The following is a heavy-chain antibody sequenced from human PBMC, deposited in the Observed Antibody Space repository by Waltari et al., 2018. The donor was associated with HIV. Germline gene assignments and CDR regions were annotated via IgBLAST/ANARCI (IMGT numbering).Heavy chain of an antibody. J-gene: IGHJ4*02. V-gene: IGHV3-30*18. D-gene: IGHD4-17*01. Sequence: QVQLVASGVGVVQTARSLRPSCAAYGFTFSSYCIPRVRQGPGKGLDWVAFISYDENNKYYADSVKGRFMISRDNSKNTVYLQMNSLRAEDTAVYYCAKSSPLRPMWYWGQGTLVTVSS. CDR3: AKSSPLRPMWY. CDR2: ISYDENNK. CDR1: GFTFSSYC.